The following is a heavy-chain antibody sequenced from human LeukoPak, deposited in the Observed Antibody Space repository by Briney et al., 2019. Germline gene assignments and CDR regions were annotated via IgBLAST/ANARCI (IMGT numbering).Heavy chain of an antibody. Sequence: GGTLRLSCAASGFTFSDYGMTWVRQAPGKGLEWVSSISGGDYIYYADSVKGRFTISRDNSKNTLYLQMNSLRAEDTAVYYCAKRVYCSVGSCPPWDYWGQGTLVTVSS. CDR2: ISGGDYI. CDR1: GFTFSDYG. D-gene: IGHD2-15*01. V-gene: IGHV3-23*01. J-gene: IGHJ4*02. CDR3: AKRVYCSVGSCPPWDY.